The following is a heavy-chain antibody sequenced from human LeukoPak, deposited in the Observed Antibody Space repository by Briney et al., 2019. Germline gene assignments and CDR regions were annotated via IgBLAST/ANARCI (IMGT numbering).Heavy chain of an antibody. V-gene: IGHV4-4*07. CDR2: IYTSGST. D-gene: IGHD3-10*01. CDR1: GGSISSYY. CDR3: ASGFGSGSGSYYTPFDY. Sequence: SETLSLTCTVSGGSISSYYWSWIRQPAGKGLEWIGRIYTSGSTNYNPSLKSRVTISVDTSKNQFSLKLSSVTAADTAVYYCASGFGSGSGSYYTPFDYWGQGTLVTVSS. J-gene: IGHJ4*02.